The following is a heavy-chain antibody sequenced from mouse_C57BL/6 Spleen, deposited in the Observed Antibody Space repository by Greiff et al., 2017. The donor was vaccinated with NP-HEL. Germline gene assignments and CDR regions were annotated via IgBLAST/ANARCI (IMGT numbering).Heavy chain of an antibody. Sequence: VQLQQPGAELVKPGASVKLSCKASGYTFTSYWMQWVKQRPGQGLEWIGEIDPSDSYTNYNQKFKGKATLTVDTSSSTAYMQLSSLTSEDAAVYYCARGLLRDDYWGQGTTLTVSS. D-gene: IGHD1-1*01. CDR1: GYTFTSYW. CDR2: IDPSDSYT. V-gene: IGHV1-50*01. CDR3: ARGLLRDDY. J-gene: IGHJ2*01.